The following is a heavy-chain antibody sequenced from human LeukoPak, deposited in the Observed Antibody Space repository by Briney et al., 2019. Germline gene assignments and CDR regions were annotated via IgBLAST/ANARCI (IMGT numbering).Heavy chain of an antibody. V-gene: IGHV4-59*12. CDR1: GGSISSYY. CDR3: ARSYGDSRGPIDY. D-gene: IGHD4-17*01. CDR2: IYYSGST. Sequence: PSETLSLTCTVFGGSISSYYWSWIRQPPGKGLEWIGYIYYSGSTNYNPSLKSRVTISVDTSKNQFSLKLSSVTAADTAVYYCARSYGDSRGPIDYWGQGTLVTVSS. J-gene: IGHJ4*02.